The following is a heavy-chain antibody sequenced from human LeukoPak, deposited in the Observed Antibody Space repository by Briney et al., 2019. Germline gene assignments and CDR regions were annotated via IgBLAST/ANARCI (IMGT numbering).Heavy chain of an antibody. CDR3: ARVPLWSRYFDL. J-gene: IGHJ2*01. CDR1: GYTFTSYG. V-gene: IGHV1-18*01. D-gene: IGHD2/OR15-2a*01. Sequence: ASVKVSCKASGYTFTSYGISWVRQAPGQGLEWMGWISAYNGNTNYAQKLQARVTMTTDTSTSTVYMELSSLRSDDTAVYYCARVPLWSRYFDLWGPGTLVTVSS. CDR2: ISAYNGNT.